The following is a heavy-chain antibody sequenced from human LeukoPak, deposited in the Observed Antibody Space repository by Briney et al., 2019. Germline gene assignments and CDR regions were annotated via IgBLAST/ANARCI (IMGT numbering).Heavy chain of an antibody. CDR1: GGTFSSYA. V-gene: IGHV1-69*04. CDR3: ASTDQFPFSFDY. D-gene: IGHD2-2*01. Sequence: SVKVSCKGSGGTFSSYAISWVRQAPGQGLEWMGRIIPILGIANYAQKFQGRVTITADKSTSTAYMELSSLRSEDTAVYYCASTDQFPFSFDYWGQGTLVTVSS. CDR2: IIPILGIA. J-gene: IGHJ4*02.